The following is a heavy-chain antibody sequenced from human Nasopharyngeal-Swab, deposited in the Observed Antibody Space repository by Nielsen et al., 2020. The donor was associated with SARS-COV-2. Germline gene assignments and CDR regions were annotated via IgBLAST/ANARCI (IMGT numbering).Heavy chain of an antibody. Sequence: SETLSLTCTVSGGSISSYYWSWIRQPPGKGLEWIGYIYYSGSTNYNPSLKSRVTISVDTSKNQFSLKLSSVTAADTAVYYCARDPVSGWGFDPWGQGTLVTVSP. J-gene: IGHJ5*02. CDR1: GGSISSYY. CDR2: IYYSGST. V-gene: IGHV4-59*01. CDR3: ARDPVSGWGFDP. D-gene: IGHD5/OR15-5a*01.